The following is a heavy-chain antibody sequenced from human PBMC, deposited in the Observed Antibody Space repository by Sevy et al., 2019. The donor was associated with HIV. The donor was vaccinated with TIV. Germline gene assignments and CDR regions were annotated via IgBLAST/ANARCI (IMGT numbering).Heavy chain of an antibody. D-gene: IGHD2-21*01. CDR1: GFTFGDYT. Sequence: GGSLRLSCTASGFTFGDYTMNWVRQAPGKGLEWVAFLKNKASGGTVDHAASVKGRFTISRDDSKSIAYLQMNDLKTEDTAVYYCTRWKGLQSIFDYWGQGVLVTVSS. J-gene: IGHJ4*02. CDR3: TRWKGLQSIFDY. CDR2: LKNKASGGTV. V-gene: IGHV3-49*04.